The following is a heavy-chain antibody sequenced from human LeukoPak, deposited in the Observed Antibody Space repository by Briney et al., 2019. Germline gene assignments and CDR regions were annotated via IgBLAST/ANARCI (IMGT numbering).Heavy chain of an antibody. Sequence: SVKVSCKASGDTFRKFAISWVRQAPGQRLEWMGGIIPIFGPANYAQNFQGRVTIVADESASTAYIELRSLRSEDTAVYYCATRYYYDTGSFSPFDYWGQGTLLTVSS. CDR2: IIPIFGPA. D-gene: IGHD3-10*01. CDR1: GDTFRKFA. CDR3: ATRYYYDTGSFSPFDY. V-gene: IGHV1-69*13. J-gene: IGHJ4*02.